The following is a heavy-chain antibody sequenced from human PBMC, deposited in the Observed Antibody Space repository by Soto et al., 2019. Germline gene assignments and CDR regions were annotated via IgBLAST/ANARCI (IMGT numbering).Heavy chain of an antibody. D-gene: IGHD1-1*01. V-gene: IGHV1-18*01. CDR2: ISAYNDHT. Sequence: QVQLVQSGTEVKKPGASVKVSCKASGYIMTTYGVSWVRQAPGQGLEWVGWISAYNDHTNYAQKFQGRVTMTTDTSTSTAYMELRSLRSDDTAVYYCAWGTYFDYWGQGTLVTVSS. J-gene: IGHJ4*02. CDR1: GYIMTTYG. CDR3: AWGTYFDY.